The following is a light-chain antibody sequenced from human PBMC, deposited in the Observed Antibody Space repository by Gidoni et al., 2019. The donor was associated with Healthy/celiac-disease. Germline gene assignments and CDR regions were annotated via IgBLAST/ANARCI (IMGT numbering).Light chain of an antibody. CDR2: GAS. V-gene: IGKV3-15*01. CDR1: QSVSSN. Sequence: EIVMTQSPATLSVSPGERATLSCRASQSVSSNCAWYQQKPGQAPRLLIYGASTRATGIPARFSGSGSGTEFTLTISSLQSEDFAVYYCQQYNNWPPDMYTFGQGTKLEIK. J-gene: IGKJ2*01. CDR3: QQYNNWPPDMYT.